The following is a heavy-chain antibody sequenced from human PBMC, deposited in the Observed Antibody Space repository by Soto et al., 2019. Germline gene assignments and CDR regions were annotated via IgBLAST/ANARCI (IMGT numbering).Heavy chain of an antibody. V-gene: IGHV3-33*01. Sequence: GSLRLSCAASGFTFSSYGMHWVRQAPGKGLEWVAVIWYDGSNKYYADSVKGRFTISRDNSKNTLYLQMNSLRAEDTAVYYCAREIIETGYSSSWYHAFDIWGQGTMVTVS. D-gene: IGHD6-13*01. CDR3: AREIIETGYSSSWYHAFDI. CDR2: IWYDGSNK. CDR1: GFTFSSYG. J-gene: IGHJ3*02.